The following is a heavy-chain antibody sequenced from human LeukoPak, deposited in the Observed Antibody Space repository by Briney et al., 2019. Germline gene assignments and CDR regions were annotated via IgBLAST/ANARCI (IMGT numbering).Heavy chain of an antibody. Sequence: GESLRLSCAASGFTFSSYSMSWVRQAPGKGLEWVSYISSSSSSIYYADSVKGRFTISRDNAQNSLYLQMNSLRAEDTAVYYCARVGSYYEVVYWGQGTLVTVSS. CDR1: GFTFSSYS. CDR3: ARVGSYYEVVY. CDR2: ISSSSSSI. V-gene: IGHV3-48*04. D-gene: IGHD1-26*01. J-gene: IGHJ4*02.